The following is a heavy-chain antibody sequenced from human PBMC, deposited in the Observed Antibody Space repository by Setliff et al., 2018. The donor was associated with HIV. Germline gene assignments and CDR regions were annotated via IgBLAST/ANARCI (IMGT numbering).Heavy chain of an antibody. CDR3: ASPLVTGGGFNF. J-gene: IGHJ4*02. CDR1: GDTFTNYA. Sequence: GASVKVSCKTSGDTFTNYAVNWVRQAPGRGLEWMGGIIPLFGSANYGQKFQGRLTITSDESPRTAYMELTSLTSADTAIYYCASPLVTGGGFNFWGQGTLVTVSS. V-gene: IGHV1-69*13. CDR2: IIPLFGSA. D-gene: IGHD3-16*01.